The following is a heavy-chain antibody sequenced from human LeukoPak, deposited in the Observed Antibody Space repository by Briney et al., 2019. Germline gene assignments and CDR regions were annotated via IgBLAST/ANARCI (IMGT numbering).Heavy chain of an antibody. CDR2: IYHSGSN. J-gene: IGHJ1*01. V-gene: IGHV4-39*01. Sequence: SETLSLTCTVSGGSISCSSYYWSCLRQPPGKGLEWIGTIYHSGSNYSNPSHPSLKSRVTTSLDTAKNQFSLKLTSVTAADTAVYYCASRYCRSNSCNPLFHHWGQGTLVTVSS. D-gene: IGHD2-2*01. CDR1: GGSISCSSYY. CDR3: ASRYCRSNSCNPLFHH.